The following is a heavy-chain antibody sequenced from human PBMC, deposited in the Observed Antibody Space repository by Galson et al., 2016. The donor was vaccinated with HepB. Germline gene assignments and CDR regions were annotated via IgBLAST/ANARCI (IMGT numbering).Heavy chain of an antibody. Sequence: SLRLSCVASGFTVSNKYMSWVRQAPGKGLEWLSVIYSGGSTYYADSVKGRFTISRDNAKNSLYLQMNSLRAEDTAVYYCARSGANSVYGGRVIEYYYYYGMDVWGQGTTVTVSS. CDR1: GFTVSNKY. D-gene: IGHD2-8*01. CDR2: IYSGGST. J-gene: IGHJ6*02. V-gene: IGHV3-53*01. CDR3: ARSGANSVYGGRVIEYYYYYGMDV.